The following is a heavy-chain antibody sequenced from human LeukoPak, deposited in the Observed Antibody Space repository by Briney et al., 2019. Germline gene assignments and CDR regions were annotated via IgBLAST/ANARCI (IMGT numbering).Heavy chain of an antibody. D-gene: IGHD3-10*01. V-gene: IGHV4-39*07. J-gene: IGHJ4*02. CDR1: GGSISSSSYY. CDR3: ARINPNYGSEAYYTGYFDY. Sequence: PSETLSLTCTVSGGSISSSSYYWGWIRQPPGKGLEWIGSIYYSGSTYYNPSLKSRVTISVDTSKNQFSLKLSSVTAADTAVYYCARINPNYGSEAYYTGYFDYWGQGTLVTVSS. CDR2: IYYSGST.